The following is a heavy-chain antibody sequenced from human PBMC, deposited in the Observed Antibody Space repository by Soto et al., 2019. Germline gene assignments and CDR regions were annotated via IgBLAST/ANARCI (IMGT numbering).Heavy chain of an antibody. CDR3: ARVDSSGYYYVRELYYFDY. J-gene: IGHJ4*02. CDR1: GYTFTSYY. D-gene: IGHD3-22*01. Sequence: ASVKVSCKASGYTFTSYYMHWVRQAPGQGLGWMGIINPSGGSTSYAQKFQGRVTMTRDTSTSTVYMELSSLRSEDTAVYYCARVDSSGYYYVRELYYFDYWGQGTLVTVSS. CDR2: INPSGGST. V-gene: IGHV1-46*01.